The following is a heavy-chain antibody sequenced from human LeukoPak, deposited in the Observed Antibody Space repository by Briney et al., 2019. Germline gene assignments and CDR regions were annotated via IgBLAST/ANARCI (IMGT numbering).Heavy chain of an antibody. J-gene: IGHJ6*03. CDR2: IYTSGST. CDR3: ARDGGVVAPAAKVYYYYMDV. CDR1: GGSISSGSYY. V-gene: IGHV4-61*02. Sequence: SETLSLTCTVSGGSISSGSYYWSWIRQPAGKGLEWIGRIYTSGSTNYNPSLKSRVTISVDTSKNQFSLKLSSVTAADTAVYYCARDGGVVAPAAKVYYYYMDVCGKGTTVTVPS. D-gene: IGHD2-2*01.